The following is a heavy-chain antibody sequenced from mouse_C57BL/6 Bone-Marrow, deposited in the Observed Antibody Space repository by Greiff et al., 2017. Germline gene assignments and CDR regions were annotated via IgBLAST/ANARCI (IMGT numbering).Heavy chain of an antibody. CDR3: ARGLGRFAY. CDR1: GYTFTSYW. V-gene: IGHV1-59*01. J-gene: IGHJ3*01. D-gene: IGHD4-1*01. CDR2: IDPSDSYT. Sequence: QVQLQQPGAELVRPGTSVKLSCKASGYTFTSYWMHWVKQRPGQGLEWIGVIDPSDSYTNYNQKFKGKATLTVDTSSSTAYMQLSSLRSEASAVYYCARGLGRFAYWGQGTLVTVSA.